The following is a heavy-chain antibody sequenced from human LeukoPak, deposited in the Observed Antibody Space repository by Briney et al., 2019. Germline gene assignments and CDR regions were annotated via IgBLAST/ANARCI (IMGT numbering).Heavy chain of an antibody. D-gene: IGHD6-13*01. CDR2: IYPGDSDT. CDR3: ARRGIAAEVDY. CDR1: GYSFTSYW. J-gene: IGHJ4*02. Sequence: KRAESLKISCKGSGYSFTSYWIGWVREMPGKGXXWMRIIYPGDSDTRYSPSFQGQVTISADKSISTAYLQWSSLKASDTAMYYCARRGIAAEVDYWGQGTLVTVSS. V-gene: IGHV5-51*01.